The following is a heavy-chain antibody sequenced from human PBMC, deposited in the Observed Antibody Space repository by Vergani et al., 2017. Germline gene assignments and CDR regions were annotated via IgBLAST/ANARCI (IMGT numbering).Heavy chain of an antibody. D-gene: IGHD2-2*02. V-gene: IGHV1-69*08. Sequence: QVQLVQSGAEVKKPGSSVKVSCKASGGTFSSYTISWVRQAPGQGLEWMGRIIPILGIANYAQKFQGRVTITADKSTSTAYMVLSSLRSEDTAGYYCAREGVYCSSTSCYRSHLYYYYYMDVWGKGTTVTVSS. CDR3: AREGVYCSSTSCYRSHLYYYYYMDV. CDR1: GGTFSSYT. CDR2: IIPILGIA. J-gene: IGHJ6*03.